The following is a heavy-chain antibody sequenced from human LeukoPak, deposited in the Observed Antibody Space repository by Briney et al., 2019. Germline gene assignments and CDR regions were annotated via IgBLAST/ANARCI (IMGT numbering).Heavy chain of an antibody. CDR1: GFTFTTYG. J-gene: IGHJ1*01. CDR2: IRYDGSNK. D-gene: IGHD2-15*01. V-gene: IGHV3-30*02. CDR3: AKDRLEGVVVVQAGYFQH. Sequence: QPGGSLRLSCAASGFTFTTYGMHWVRQAPGKGLEWVAFIRYDGSNKYYADSVKGRFTISRDNSKDTLYLQMNSLRAEDTAVYYCAKDRLEGVVVVQAGYFQHWGQGTLVTVSS.